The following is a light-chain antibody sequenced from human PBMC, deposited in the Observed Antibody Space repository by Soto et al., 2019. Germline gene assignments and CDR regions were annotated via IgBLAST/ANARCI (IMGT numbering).Light chain of an antibody. V-gene: IGKV1-5*03. CDR3: QQYNSYPLT. J-gene: IGKJ4*01. Sequence: DIQMTQSPSTLSASVGDRVTITCRASQTISIWLAWYQQKPGKAPKLLIYKSTTLESGVPSRFIGSGSGTEFPLTISSLQPDDFATYYCQQYNSYPLTFGGGTKVEIK. CDR2: KST. CDR1: QTISIW.